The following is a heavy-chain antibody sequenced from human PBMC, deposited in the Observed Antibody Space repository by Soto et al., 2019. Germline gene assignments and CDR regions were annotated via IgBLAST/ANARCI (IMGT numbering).Heavy chain of an antibody. J-gene: IGHJ3*02. CDR1: GFTFSSYG. D-gene: IGHD4-17*01. V-gene: IGHV3-33*01. Sequence: GGALRLSCAASGFTFSSYGMHWVRQAPGKGLEWVAVIWYDGSNKYYADSVKGRFTISRDNSKNTLYLQMNSLRAEDTAVYYCARAVGITVTTLVGPDAFDIWGQGTMVTVSS. CDR2: IWYDGSNK. CDR3: ARAVGITVTTLVGPDAFDI.